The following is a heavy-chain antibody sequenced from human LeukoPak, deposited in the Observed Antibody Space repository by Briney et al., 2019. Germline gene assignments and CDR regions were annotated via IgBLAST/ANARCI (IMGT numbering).Heavy chain of an antibody. CDR2: IYWDDDK. CDR1: GFSLSTHGVG. CDR3: AHRLTGYNSNWYHGYFDY. Sequence: SGPTLVKPTQTLTLTCTFSGFSLSTHGVGVGWIRQPPGEALEWLTLIYWDDDKRYNPSLKSRLTVTKDVSKNQVVLTLTNMDPVDTATYYCAHRLTGYNSNWYHGYFDYWGQGTLVTVSS. V-gene: IGHV2-5*02. J-gene: IGHJ4*02. D-gene: IGHD6-13*01.